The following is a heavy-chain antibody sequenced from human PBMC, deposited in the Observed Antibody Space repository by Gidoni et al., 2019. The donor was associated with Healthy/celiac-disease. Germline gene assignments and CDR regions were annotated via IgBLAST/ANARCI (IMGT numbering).Heavy chain of an antibody. D-gene: IGHD5-18*01. CDR1: GFTFSSYG. J-gene: IGHJ3*02. V-gene: IGHV3-33*01. CDR2: IWYDGSNK. Sequence: QVQLVESGGGVVQPGRSLRLSCAASGFTFSSYGMHWVRQAPGKGLEWVAVIWYDGSNKYYADTVKGRFTISRDNSKNTLYLQMNSLRAEDTAVYYCAREMVGYSYGYKVHPPHAFDIWGQGTMVTVSS. CDR3: AREMVGYSYGYKVHPPHAFDI.